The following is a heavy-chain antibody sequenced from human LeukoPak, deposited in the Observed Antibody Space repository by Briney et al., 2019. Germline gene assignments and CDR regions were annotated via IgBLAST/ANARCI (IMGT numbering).Heavy chain of an antibody. D-gene: IGHD3-22*01. CDR1: GGSITSYY. CDR2: IYYSGST. Sequence: SETLSLTCTLSGGSITSYYWSWIRQPPGKGLERIGYIYYSGSTNYNPSLKSRVTISVDTSKMQFSLKLSSVTASDTAVYYCARSYYYDSSGSFYYWGQGTLVTVSS. CDR3: ARSYYYDSSGSFYY. V-gene: IGHV4-59*01. J-gene: IGHJ4*02.